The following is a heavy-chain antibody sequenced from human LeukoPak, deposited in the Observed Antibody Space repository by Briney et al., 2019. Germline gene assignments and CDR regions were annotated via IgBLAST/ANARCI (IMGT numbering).Heavy chain of an antibody. CDR3: ARGYSGYDGAYFMDV. CDR1: GFTFSNYW. V-gene: IGHV3-74*01. CDR2: INGGGSST. J-gene: IGHJ6*03. Sequence: GGSLRLSCAASGFTFSNYWMHWVRQVPGKGLVWVSRINGGGSSTDYADSVKGRFTISRDNAKNTLYLHMNNLRAEDSAVYFCARGYSGYDGAYFMDVWATGTTVTVSS. D-gene: IGHD5-12*01.